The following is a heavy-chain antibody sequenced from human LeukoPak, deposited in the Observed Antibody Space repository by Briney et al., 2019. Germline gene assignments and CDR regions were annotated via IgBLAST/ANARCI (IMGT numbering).Heavy chain of an antibody. CDR1: GFTVSSNY. Sequence: PGGSLRLSCAASGFTVSSNYMTWDRQAPGQGLEWVSVIYSGGSTYYTDSVKGRFTISRDNSKNTLYLQMNSLRAEDTAVYYCVCGLEWELHSLPYAFHIWGQGTKVTVSS. J-gene: IGHJ3*02. D-gene: IGHD1-26*01. CDR3: VCGLEWELHSLPYAFHI. CDR2: IYSGGST. V-gene: IGHV3-53*01.